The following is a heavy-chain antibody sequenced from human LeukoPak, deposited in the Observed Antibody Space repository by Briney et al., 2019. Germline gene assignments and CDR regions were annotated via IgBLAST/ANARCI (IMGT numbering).Heavy chain of an antibody. CDR1: GYTFNNYG. Sequence: ASVRVSCKASGYTFNNYGISRVRQAPGQGLEWMGWVTSYNGDTNYAQKFQGRVTMSTDTSTSTAYMELRSLRSDDTAVYYCARVNSGSYYAHFDYWGQGTLVTVSS. CDR3: ARVNSGSYYAHFDY. D-gene: IGHD1-26*01. J-gene: IGHJ4*02. V-gene: IGHV1-18*01. CDR2: VTSYNGDT.